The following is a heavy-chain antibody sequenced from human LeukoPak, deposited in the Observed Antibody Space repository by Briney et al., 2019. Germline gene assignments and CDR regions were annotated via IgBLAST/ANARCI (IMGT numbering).Heavy chain of an antibody. D-gene: IGHD3-22*01. Sequence: GASVKVSCKASGYSFNDKYLHWVRQAPGKGLEWMGGFDPEDGETIYAQKFQGRVTMTEDTSTDTAYMELSSLRSEDTAVYYCATESPRRQYYYDPNWFDPWGQGTLVTVSS. J-gene: IGHJ5*02. CDR1: GYSFNDKY. V-gene: IGHV1-24*01. CDR2: FDPEDGET. CDR3: ATESPRRQYYYDPNWFDP.